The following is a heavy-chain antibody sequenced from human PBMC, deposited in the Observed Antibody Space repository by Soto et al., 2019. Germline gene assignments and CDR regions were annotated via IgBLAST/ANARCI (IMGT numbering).Heavy chain of an antibody. CDR1: GFTLTNEN. CDR3: ARDPPLSMIVVVGVDDF. CDR2: ISSRSTFI. D-gene: IGHD3-22*01. Sequence: VGSLRLSCTVLGFTLTNENMNWVRQAPGKGLEWVSSISSRSTFINYADSVKGRFTISRDNDKGLVYLQMNSLRAEDTAVYYCARDPPLSMIVVVGVDDFWGQGTLVTVSS. J-gene: IGHJ4*02. V-gene: IGHV3-21*06.